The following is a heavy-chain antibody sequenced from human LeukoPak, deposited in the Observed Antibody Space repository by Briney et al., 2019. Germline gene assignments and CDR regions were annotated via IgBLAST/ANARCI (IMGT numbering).Heavy chain of an antibody. J-gene: IGHJ1*01. Sequence: GGSLRLSCAASGFTFNTYTMNWVRQAPGKGLEWVSSIRGSGGDTYYADSVKGRFTISRDNSKNTLVLQMNSLRAEDTAVYYCAKDKFEQPEYFQHWGQGTLVTVSS. CDR3: AKDKFEQPEYFQH. CDR1: GFTFNTYT. D-gene: IGHD3-10*01. V-gene: IGHV3-23*01. CDR2: IRGSGGDT.